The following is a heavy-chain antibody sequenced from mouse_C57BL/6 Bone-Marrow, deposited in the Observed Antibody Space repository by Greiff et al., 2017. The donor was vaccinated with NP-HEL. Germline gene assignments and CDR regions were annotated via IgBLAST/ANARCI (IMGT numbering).Heavy chain of an antibody. V-gene: IGHV7-3*01. CDR2: IRNKANGYTT. D-gene: IGHD2-1*01. J-gene: IGHJ4*01. Sequence: EVQLQESGGGLVQPGGSLSLSCAASGFTFTDYYMSWVRQPPGKALEWLGFIRNKANGYTTEYSASVKGRFTISRDNSQSILYLQMNALRAEDSATYYCASIYYVSMDYWGQGTSVTVSS. CDR3: ASIYYVSMDY. CDR1: GFTFTDYY.